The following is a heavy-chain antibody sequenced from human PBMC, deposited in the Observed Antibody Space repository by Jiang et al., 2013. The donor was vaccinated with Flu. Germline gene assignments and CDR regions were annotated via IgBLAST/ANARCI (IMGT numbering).Heavy chain of an antibody. Sequence: GSGLVKPSETLSLTCTVSGGSIISSSSYWGWIRQPPGKGLEWIGSIFYSGSTYYNPSLESRVTISVDTSKSQFSLKLSSVTAADTAVYFCARQDSGRVYYYHGLDVWGQGTTVTVSS. CDR1: GGSIISSSSY. CDR2: IFYSGST. D-gene: IGHD6-13*01. V-gene: IGHV4-39*01. J-gene: IGHJ6*02. CDR3: ARQDSGRVYYYHGLDV.